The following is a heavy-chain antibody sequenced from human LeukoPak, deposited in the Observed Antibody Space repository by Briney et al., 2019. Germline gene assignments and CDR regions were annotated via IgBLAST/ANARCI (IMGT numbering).Heavy chain of an antibody. D-gene: IGHD1-1*01. V-gene: IGHV4-38-2*02. CDR1: GYSISSGYY. J-gene: IGHJ5*01. Sequence: PSETLSLTCTVSGYSISSGYYWGWIRQPPGKGLEWIGSIYHSGSTYYNPYLKSRVTISVDTSKNQFSLKLSSVTAADTAVYFCARSGIPERLSNWFDSWGQGTLVTVSS. CDR3: ARSGIPERLSNWFDS. CDR2: IYHSGST.